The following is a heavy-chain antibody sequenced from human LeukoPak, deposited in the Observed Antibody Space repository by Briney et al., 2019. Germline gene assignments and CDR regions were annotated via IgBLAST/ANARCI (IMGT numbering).Heavy chain of an antibody. CDR2: IKYDGSEK. CDR1: GLTFSDRW. V-gene: IGHV3-7*01. CDR3: ARDVNGGYFDY. J-gene: IGHJ4*02. D-gene: IGHD4-23*01. Sequence: GGSLRLSCAVSGLTFSDRWMTWVRQAPGKGLEGVANIKYDGSEKYYVESVKGRFTISRDNAKNSLFLQMNSLRVEDTAVYYCARDVNGGYFDYWGQGTLVTVSS.